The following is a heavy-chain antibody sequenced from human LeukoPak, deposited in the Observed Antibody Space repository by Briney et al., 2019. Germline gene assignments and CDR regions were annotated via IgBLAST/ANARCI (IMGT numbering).Heavy chain of an antibody. CDR3: ARGRYCSGGSCYSFSEFDP. CDR1: GFTFSSYA. V-gene: IGHV3-23*01. Sequence: GGSLRLSCAASGFTFSSYAMSWVRQAPGKGLEWVSAISGSGGSTYYADSVKGRFTISRDNSKNTLYLQMGSLRAEDMAVYYCARGRYCSGGSCYSFSEFDPWGQGTLVTVSS. CDR2: ISGSGGST. J-gene: IGHJ5*02. D-gene: IGHD2-15*01.